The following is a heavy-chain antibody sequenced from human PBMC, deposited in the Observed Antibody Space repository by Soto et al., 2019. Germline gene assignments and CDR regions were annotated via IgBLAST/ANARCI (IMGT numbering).Heavy chain of an antibody. V-gene: IGHV3-23*01. Sequence: EVQLLESGGGLVQPGGSLRLSCAASGFPFSSYAMSWVRQAPGKGLEWVSAIGGSGGSTYYADSVKGRFTLSRDNSKNTLYLPMNSLSDEDPAVYYCAKDAVWDFESTVTTNSDYWGQGTLVTVSS. D-gene: IGHD4-17*01. CDR1: GFPFSSYA. J-gene: IGHJ4*02. CDR2: IGGSGGST. CDR3: AKDAVWDFESTVTTNSDY.